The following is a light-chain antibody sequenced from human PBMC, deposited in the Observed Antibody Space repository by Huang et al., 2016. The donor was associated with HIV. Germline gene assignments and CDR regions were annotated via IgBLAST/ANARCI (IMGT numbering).Light chain of an antibody. CDR1: QSVGSN. J-gene: IGKJ1*01. Sequence: EIVMTQSPATLSVSPGERATLSCRASQSVGSNLAWYQQKPGQAPRLLIQGASTRATGIPARFSGSGSGTEFTLTISSLQSEDFAVYYCQQYNNWPSGTFGQGTKVEIK. CDR3: QQYNNWPSGT. V-gene: IGKV3-15*01. CDR2: GAS.